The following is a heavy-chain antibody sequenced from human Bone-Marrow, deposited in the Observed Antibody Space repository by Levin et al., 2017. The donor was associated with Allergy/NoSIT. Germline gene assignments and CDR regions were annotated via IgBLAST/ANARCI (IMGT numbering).Heavy chain of an antibody. V-gene: IGHV5-51*01. CDR2: IYPGDSDT. CDR1: GYSFTSYW. D-gene: IGHD3-16*01. CDR3: AGPGVPRQGEGTFGGADAFDI. J-gene: IGHJ3*02. Sequence: GESLKISCKGSGYSFTSYWIGWVRQMPGKGLEWMGIIYPGDSDTRYSPSFQGQVTISADKSISTAYLQWSSLKASDTAMYYCAGPGVPRQGEGTFGGADAFDIWGQGTMVTVSS.